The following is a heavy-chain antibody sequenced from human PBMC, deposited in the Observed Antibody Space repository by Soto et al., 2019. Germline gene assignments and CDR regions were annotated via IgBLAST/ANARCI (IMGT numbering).Heavy chain of an antibody. D-gene: IGHD4-17*01. V-gene: IGHV4-59*03. J-gene: IGHJ5*02. CDR2: IYYSGST. Sequence: QVQLQESGPGLVKPSETLSLTCTVSGGSIRRYHWSWVRQPPGRGPEWIGYIYYSGSTNYNPSLKRRVTSSTAPSKNSLSMGMSSVTAAETAVYYWMTLPWADYGGISDPWGQGTLVTVSS. CDR1: GGSIRRYH. CDR3: MTLPWADYGGISDP.